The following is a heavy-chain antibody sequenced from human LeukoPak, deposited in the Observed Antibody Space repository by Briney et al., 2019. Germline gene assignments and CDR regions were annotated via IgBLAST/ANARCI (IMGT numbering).Heavy chain of an antibody. CDR3: ARDRRYYDSSGYYFHWYFDL. Sequence: GGSLRLSCAASGFTVSSNYMSWVRQAPGKRLEWGPDIYSGVSTYYADSVKGRFTISRDNSKNTLYLQMNSLRAEDTALYYCARDRRYYDSSGYYFHWYFDLWGRGTLVTVSS. V-gene: IGHV3-53*01. CDR1: GFTVSSNY. CDR2: IYSGVST. J-gene: IGHJ2*01. D-gene: IGHD3-22*01.